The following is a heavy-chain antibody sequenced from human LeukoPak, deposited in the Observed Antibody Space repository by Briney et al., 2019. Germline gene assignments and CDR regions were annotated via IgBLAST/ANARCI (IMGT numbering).Heavy chain of an antibody. CDR2: IYYSGST. CDR1: GGSINNYY. J-gene: IGHJ4*02. CDR3: ARRRDGYNLFDY. V-gene: IGHV4-59*08. Sequence: PSETLSLTCTVSGGSINNYYWSWIRQPPGKGLEWIGYIYYSGSTNYNPSLKSRVTISVDTSKNQFSLKLSSVTAADTAAYYCARRRDGYNLFDYWGQGTLVTVSS. D-gene: IGHD5-24*01.